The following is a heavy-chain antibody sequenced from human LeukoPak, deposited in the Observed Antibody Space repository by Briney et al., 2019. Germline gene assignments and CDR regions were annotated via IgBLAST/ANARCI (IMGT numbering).Heavy chain of an antibody. Sequence: GGSLRLSCAASGFTFDDYAMHWVRQAPGKGLEWVSGISWNSNSIGYAGSAKGRFTISRDNAKHSLYLQLNSLRAEDTAFYCAKGCGSGIESAFDNWGQGTMVTVSS. J-gene: IGHJ3*02. CDR2: ISWNSNSI. D-gene: IGHD3-10*01. V-gene: IGHV3-9*01. CDR1: GFTFDDYA. CDR3: AKGCGSGIESAFDN.